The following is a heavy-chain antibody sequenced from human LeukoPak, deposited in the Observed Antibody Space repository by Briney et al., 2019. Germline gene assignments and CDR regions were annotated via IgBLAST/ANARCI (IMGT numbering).Heavy chain of an antibody. J-gene: IGHJ5*02. D-gene: IGHD2-8*01. CDR1: GSSFTTYS. CDR3: ARKWSSRDWFDP. Sequence: GASVKVSCKPSGSSFTTYSIHWVRQAPGQGLEWMGIINPKGDITTYAQRFQGRVTMASDTSTATVYMELSGLRSEDTAIYYCARKWSSRDWFDPWGQGTLLTVSS. V-gene: IGHV1-46*01. CDR2: INPKGDIT.